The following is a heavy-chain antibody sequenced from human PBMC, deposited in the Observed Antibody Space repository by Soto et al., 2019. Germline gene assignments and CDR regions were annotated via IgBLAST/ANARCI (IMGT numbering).Heavy chain of an antibody. Sequence: TLSLTCTVSGGSISSGGYYWSWIRQHPGKGLEWIGYIYYSGSTYYNPSLKSRVTISVDTSKNQFSLKLSSVTAADTAVYYCARSRAYYYDSSGYPDAFDTWGQGTMVTVSS. V-gene: IGHV4-31*03. D-gene: IGHD3-22*01. CDR3: ARSRAYYYDSSGYPDAFDT. CDR1: GGSISSGGYY. CDR2: IYYSGST. J-gene: IGHJ3*02.